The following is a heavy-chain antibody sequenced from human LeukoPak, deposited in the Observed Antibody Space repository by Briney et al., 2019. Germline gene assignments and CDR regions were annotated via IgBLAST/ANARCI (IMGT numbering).Heavy chain of an antibody. CDR3: ARGGYSSSWYWSGHYFDY. D-gene: IGHD6-13*01. CDR2: IDYSGYS. Sequence: SETLSLTCTVSGGSISSHYWSWIRQPPGKGLEWIGYIDYSGYSYFNPSLKSRVTISVDTSKNQFSLKLSSVTAADTAVYYCARGGYSSSWYWSGHYFDYWGQGTLVTVSS. CDR1: GGSISSHY. V-gene: IGHV4-59*11. J-gene: IGHJ4*02.